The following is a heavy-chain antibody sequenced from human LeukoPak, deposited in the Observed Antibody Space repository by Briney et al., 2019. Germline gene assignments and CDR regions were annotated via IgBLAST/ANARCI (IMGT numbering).Heavy chain of an antibody. CDR1: GFTFSNAW. D-gene: IGHD6-19*01. Sequence: GGSLRLSCAASGFTFSNAWMSWVRQAPGKGLEWVGRIKSKTDGGTTDYAAPVKGRFTISRDDSKNTLYLQMNSLKTEDTAVYYCITDTAVAGTRAFDYWGQGTLVTVSS. CDR3: ITDTAVAGTRAFDY. J-gene: IGHJ4*02. CDR2: IKSKTDGGTT. V-gene: IGHV3-15*01.